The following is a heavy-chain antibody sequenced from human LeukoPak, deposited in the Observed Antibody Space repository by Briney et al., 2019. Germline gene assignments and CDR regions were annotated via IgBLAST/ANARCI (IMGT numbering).Heavy chain of an antibody. Sequence: SETLSLTCTVSGRSLSFYYWIWLGQPAGKGLEWLGRVYSSGSTNYNPSLKSRVTMSVDTSKNQFSLKLTSVTAADTAVYYCAGDLEVGRRVDAFDIWGQGIVVTVSS. CDR3: AGDLEVGRRVDAFDI. CDR1: GRSLSFYY. J-gene: IGHJ3*02. V-gene: IGHV4-4*07. CDR2: VYSSGST. D-gene: IGHD3-3*01.